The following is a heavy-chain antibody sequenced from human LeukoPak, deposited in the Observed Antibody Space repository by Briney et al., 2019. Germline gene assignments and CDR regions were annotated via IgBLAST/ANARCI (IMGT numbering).Heavy chain of an antibody. V-gene: IGHV4-4*07. CDR1: GGSISSYY. CDR2: IYTSGST. Sequence: SETLSLTCTVSGGSISSYYWSWIRQPAGKGLEWIGRIYTSGSTNYNPSLKSRVTMSVDTSKNQSSLKLSSVTAADTAVYYCARDQAAAGTRGINWFDPWGQGTLVTVSS. J-gene: IGHJ5*02. CDR3: ARDQAAAGTRGINWFDP. D-gene: IGHD6-13*01.